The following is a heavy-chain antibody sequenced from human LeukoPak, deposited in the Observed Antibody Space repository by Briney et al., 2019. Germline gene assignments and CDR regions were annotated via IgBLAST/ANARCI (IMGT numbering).Heavy chain of an antibody. CDR3: AGSAVTNLDS. CDR2: IHSGGTT. CDR1: GFAVTSNF. Sequence: GGSLRLSCAASGFAVTSNFMSWVRQAPGKGLEWVSVIHSGGTTYYADSVKGRFTISRDISKNALYLQMNSLRGDDTAVYYCAGSAVTNLDSWGQGNLVTVSS. D-gene: IGHD4-23*01. V-gene: IGHV3-66*01. J-gene: IGHJ4*02.